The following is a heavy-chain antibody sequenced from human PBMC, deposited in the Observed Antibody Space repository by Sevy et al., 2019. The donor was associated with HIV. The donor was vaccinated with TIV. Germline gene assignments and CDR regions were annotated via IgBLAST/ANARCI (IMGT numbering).Heavy chain of an antibody. V-gene: IGHV1-18*01. CDR2: ISVYNGNT. CDR3: ATALTYCGGGRCSYHDGMDV. J-gene: IGHJ6*02. Sequence: ASVKVSCKASGYTFTTYAFNWVRQAPGQGLEWMGWISVYNGNTNYAQNLQGRVTMTTETSTSTAYMELRSLRSDDTAVYYCATALTYCGGGRCSYHDGMDVWGQGTTVTVSS. D-gene: IGHD2-15*01. CDR1: GYTFTTYA.